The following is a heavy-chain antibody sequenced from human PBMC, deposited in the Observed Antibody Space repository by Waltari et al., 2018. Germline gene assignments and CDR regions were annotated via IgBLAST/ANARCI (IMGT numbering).Heavy chain of an antibody. D-gene: IGHD6-13*01. CDR3: AKEADSSSWYYFDY. Sequence: VRQAPGKGLEWVAVISYDGSNKYYADSVKGRFTISRDNSKNTLDLQMNSLRAEDTAVYYCAKEADSSSWYYFDYWGQGTLVTVSS. V-gene: IGHV3-30*18. CDR2: ISYDGSNK. J-gene: IGHJ4*02.